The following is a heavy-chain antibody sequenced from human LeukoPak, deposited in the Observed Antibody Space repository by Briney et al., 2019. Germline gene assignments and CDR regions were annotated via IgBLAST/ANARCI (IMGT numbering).Heavy chain of an antibody. Sequence: PGGSLRLSCAASGFTFSSYAMSWVRQAPGKGLEWVSAISGSGHNTYYADSMKGRFTISRDNSKDTLFLQMNSLRAEDTAVYYCAKFRGSSSNYYGMDVWGQGTTVTVSS. V-gene: IGHV3-23*01. J-gene: IGHJ6*02. D-gene: IGHD6-6*01. CDR2: ISGSGHNT. CDR3: AKFRGSSSNYYGMDV. CDR1: GFTFSSYA.